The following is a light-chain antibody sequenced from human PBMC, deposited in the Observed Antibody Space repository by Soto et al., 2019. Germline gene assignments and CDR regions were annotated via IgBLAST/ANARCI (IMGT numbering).Light chain of an antibody. J-gene: IGKJ1*01. CDR2: GAF. Sequence: AIQMTQSPSSLSVSVGDRVTITCRASQDIRTEVGWYQQKPGKAPRLLIYGAFSLQSGVPSRFSGRGSGTDFTLTISSRQTDDFATYYCLQDFQYPRTVGQGTRVEV. CDR1: QDIRTE. CDR3: LQDFQYPRT. V-gene: IGKV1-6*01.